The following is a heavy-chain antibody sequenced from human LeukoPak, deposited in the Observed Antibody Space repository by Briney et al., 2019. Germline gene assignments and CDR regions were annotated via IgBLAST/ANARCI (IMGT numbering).Heavy chain of an antibody. CDR3: AGGDFDYVVPY. Sequence: PSETLSLTCTASGGSISSYYWSWIRQPPGKGLEWIGYIYYSGSTNYNPSLKSRVTISVDTSRNQFSLKLSSVTAADTAVYYCAGGDFDYVVPYWGQGTLVTVSS. D-gene: IGHD4-17*01. J-gene: IGHJ4*02. CDR2: IYYSGST. V-gene: IGHV4-59*01. CDR1: GGSISSYY.